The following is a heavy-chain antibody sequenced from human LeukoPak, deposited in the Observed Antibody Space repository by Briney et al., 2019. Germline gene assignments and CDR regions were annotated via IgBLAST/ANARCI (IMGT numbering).Heavy chain of an antibody. CDR3: AREGRWELLSYFDY. D-gene: IGHD1-26*01. J-gene: IGHJ4*02. CDR1: GFTFSSYW. V-gene: IGHV3-7*01. Sequence: GGSLRLSCAASGFTFSSYWMSWVRQAPGKGLEWVANIKQDGSEKHYVDSVKGRFTISRDNAKNSLYLQMNCLRAEDTAAYYCAREGRWELLSYFDYWGQGTLVTVSS. CDR2: IKQDGSEK.